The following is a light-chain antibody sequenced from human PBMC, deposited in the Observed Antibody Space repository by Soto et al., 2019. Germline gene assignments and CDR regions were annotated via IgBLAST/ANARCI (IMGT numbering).Light chain of an antibody. CDR1: QSVSSSY. V-gene: IGKV3D-20*02. J-gene: IGKJ4*01. Sequence: EIVLTQSPGTLSLSPGERATLSCRASQSVSSSYLAWYQQKPGQAPRLLIYDASYRATGIPARFSGSGSGTDFALTISGLEPEDFAVYYCQQRSDWPLTFGGGTKVEIK. CDR3: QQRSDWPLT. CDR2: DAS.